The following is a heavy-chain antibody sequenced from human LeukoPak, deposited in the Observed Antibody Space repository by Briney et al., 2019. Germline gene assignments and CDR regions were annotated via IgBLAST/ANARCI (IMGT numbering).Heavy chain of an antibody. J-gene: IGHJ4*02. D-gene: IGHD2-8*01. CDR3: ARDVGNAY. V-gene: IGHV4-4*07. CDR1: GFSISTYY. Sequence: SETLSLTCTVSGFSISTYYWSWFRQPAGKGLEWIGRIHSSGNTNYNPSLQSRVSLSIDTSQNQFSLRLTSLTAADTAVYFCARDVGNAYWGQGLLAIVSS. CDR2: IHSSGNT.